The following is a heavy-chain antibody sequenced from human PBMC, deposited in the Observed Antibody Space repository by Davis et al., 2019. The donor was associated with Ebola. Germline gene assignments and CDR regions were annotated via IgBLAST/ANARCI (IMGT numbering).Heavy chain of an antibody. CDR3: AKELEDSSSWAYYYYYGMDV. J-gene: IGHJ6*02. Sequence: GESLKISCAASGFTFSSYGMHWVRQAPGKGLEWVAFIRYDGSNKYYADSVKGRFTISRDNSKNTLYLQMNSLRAEDTAVYYCAKELEDSSSWAYYYYYGMDVWGQGTTVTVSS. V-gene: IGHV3-30*02. CDR2: IRYDGSNK. D-gene: IGHD6-13*01. CDR1: GFTFSSYG.